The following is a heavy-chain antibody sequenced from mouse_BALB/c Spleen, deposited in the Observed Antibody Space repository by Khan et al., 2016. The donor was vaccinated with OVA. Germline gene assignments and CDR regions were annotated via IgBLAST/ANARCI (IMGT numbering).Heavy chain of an antibody. J-gene: IGHJ3*01. Sequence: QVQLKQSGAELARPGASVKLSCKASGYIFTDYNINWMRQRTGKGLEWIGEIYPGSDNTNYNERFKGKATLTVDKSSSTAYMHLSSLTSEDSAVYFCTRECDACFPYWGQGTLVIVSA. D-gene: IGHD2-13*01. CDR3: TRECDACFPY. CDR1: GYIFTDYN. CDR2: IYPGSDNT. V-gene: IGHV1-77*01.